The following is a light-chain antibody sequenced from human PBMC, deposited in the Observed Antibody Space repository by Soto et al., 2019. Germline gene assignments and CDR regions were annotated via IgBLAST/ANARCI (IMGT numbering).Light chain of an antibody. V-gene: IGKV2-28*01. CDR3: MQTLQTRT. CDR1: QSLVHSNGYNY. J-gene: IGKJ1*01. CDR2: MGS. Sequence: DIVVTQSPLFLPVTPGEPASISCRSSQSLVHSNGYNYLDWYLQKPGQSPQVLIYMGSNRASGVPDRFSGSGSGTDFTLKFSRVEAEDVGVYYCMQTLQTRTFGQGTKVEI.